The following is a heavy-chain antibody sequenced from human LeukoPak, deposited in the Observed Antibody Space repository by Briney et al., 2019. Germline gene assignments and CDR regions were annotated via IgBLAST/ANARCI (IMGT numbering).Heavy chain of an antibody. CDR3: ARDEVATISDY. D-gene: IGHD5-12*01. CDR2: IYSGGST. CDR1: GFTVSSNY. V-gene: IGHV3-53*01. J-gene: IGHJ4*02. Sequence: PGGSLRLSCAASGFTVSSNYMSWVRQAPGKGLEWVSVIYSGGSTYYADSVKGRFTISRDNAKNSLYLQMNSLRAEDTAVYYCARDEVATISDYWGQGTLVTVSS.